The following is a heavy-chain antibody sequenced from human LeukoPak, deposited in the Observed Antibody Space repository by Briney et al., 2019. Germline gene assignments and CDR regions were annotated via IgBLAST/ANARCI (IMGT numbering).Heavy chain of an antibody. V-gene: IGHV3-30*02. CDR3: AKEPNTVVTPSGWFDP. CDR2: IWYDGSNK. CDR1: GFTFSSYG. D-gene: IGHD4-23*01. Sequence: PGGSLRLSCAASGFTFSSYGMHWVRQAPGKGLEWVAVIWYDGSNKYYADSVKGRFTISRDNSKNTLYLQMNSLRAEDTAVYYCAKEPNTVVTPSGWFDPWGQGTLVTVSS. J-gene: IGHJ5*02.